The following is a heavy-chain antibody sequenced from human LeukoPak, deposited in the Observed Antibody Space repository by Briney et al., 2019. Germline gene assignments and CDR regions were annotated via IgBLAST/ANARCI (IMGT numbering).Heavy chain of an antibody. D-gene: IGHD3-22*01. CDR3: AKDHYDSSGYYFGVDN. CDR2: ILYDGSYQ. Sequence: RGSLRLSCAASGFTFRSYGMHWVRQAPGKGLEWVAVILYDGSYQYYGDSVKGRFSISRDNSKNTLYLQMNSLRPEDTGVYYCAKDHYDSSGYYFGVDNWGQGTLVTVS. V-gene: IGHV3-30*18. CDR1: GFTFRSYG. J-gene: IGHJ4*02.